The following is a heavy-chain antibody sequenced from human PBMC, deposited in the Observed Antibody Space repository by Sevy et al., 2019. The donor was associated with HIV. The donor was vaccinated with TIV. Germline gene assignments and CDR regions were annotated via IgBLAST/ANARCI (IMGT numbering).Heavy chain of an antibody. CDR2: IYVGRTT. J-gene: IGHJ4*02. Sequence: GGSLRLSCAASGFTVTFNSMSWVRQAPGRGLVWVSVIYVGRTTYYADSVTGRFTIFRDSFKDTVDLQMDSLRPEDSGVYYCVRERAGIDHWGQGTLVTVSS. CDR3: VRERAGIDH. D-gene: IGHD6-19*01. V-gene: IGHV3-53*01. CDR1: GFTVTFNS.